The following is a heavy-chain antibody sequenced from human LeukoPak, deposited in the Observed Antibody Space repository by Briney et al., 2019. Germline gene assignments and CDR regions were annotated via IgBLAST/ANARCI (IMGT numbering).Heavy chain of an antibody. Sequence: KSSETLSLTCAVYGGSFSGYYWSWIRQPPGKGLEWIGEINHSGSTNYNPSLKSRVTISVDTSKNQFSLKLSSVTAADTAVYYCASGGGYAHYWGQGTLVTVSS. CDR1: GGSFSGYY. D-gene: IGHD2-8*01. CDR3: ASGGGYAHY. J-gene: IGHJ4*02. CDR2: INHSGST. V-gene: IGHV4-34*01.